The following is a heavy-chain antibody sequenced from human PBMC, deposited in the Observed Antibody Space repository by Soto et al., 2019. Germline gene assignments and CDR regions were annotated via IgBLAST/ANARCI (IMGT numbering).Heavy chain of an antibody. CDR3: AKKNSSSWSPNRYWYFDL. V-gene: IGHV3-23*01. CDR1: GFTFSSYA. J-gene: IGHJ2*01. CDR2: ISGSGGST. D-gene: IGHD6-13*01. Sequence: EVQLLESGGGLVQPGGSLRLSCAASGFTFSSYAMSWVRQAPGKGLEWVSAISGSGGSTYYADSVKGRFTISRDNSKNTLYLQMNSLRAEDTAVYYCAKKNSSSWSPNRYWYFDLWGRGTLVTVSS.